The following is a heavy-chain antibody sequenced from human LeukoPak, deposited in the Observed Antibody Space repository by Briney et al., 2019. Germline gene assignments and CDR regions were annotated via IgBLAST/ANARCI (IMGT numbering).Heavy chain of an antibody. D-gene: IGHD6-13*01. V-gene: IGHV1-18*01. CDR2: ITAYNGNT. CDR3: ARAAAGTKLIDY. Sequence: ASVKVSCKASGYTFISYSISWVRQAPGQGLEWMGWITAYNGNTNYAQKLQGRVTMTTDTSTSTAYMELRSLRSDDTAVYYCARAAAGTKLIDYWGQGTLVTVSS. J-gene: IGHJ4*02. CDR1: GYTFISYS.